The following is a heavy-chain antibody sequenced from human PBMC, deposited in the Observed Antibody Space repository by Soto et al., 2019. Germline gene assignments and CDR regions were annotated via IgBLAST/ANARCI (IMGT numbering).Heavy chain of an antibody. D-gene: IGHD3-10*01. CDR1: GFTFSMYW. CDR3: TRGPRPSSVGTGAF. J-gene: IGHJ4*02. CDR2: ISDDGSRA. Sequence: PWGSLRLSCTASGFTFSMYWMHWVRQVPGTGPEWVSRISDDGSRADYADSVKGRFTISRDNAKNTLYLEMHVLRADDTAVYYCTRGPRPSSVGTGAFWGQGTPVTVSS. V-gene: IGHV3-74*01.